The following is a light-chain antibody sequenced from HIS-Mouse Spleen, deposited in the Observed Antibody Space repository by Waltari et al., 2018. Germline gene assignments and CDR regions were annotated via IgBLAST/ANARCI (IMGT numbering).Light chain of an antibody. V-gene: IGKV3-15*01. CDR2: GES. J-gene: IGKJ4*01. CDR3: QQYNNWPPT. Sequence: EIVMTQSPATLSVSPGERANLSCRASQSVSSTLAWYQQKPGQAPRLLIYGESTRATGIPARFSGSGSGTEFTLTISSMQSEDFAVYYCQQYNNWPPTFGGGTKVEIK. CDR1: QSVSST.